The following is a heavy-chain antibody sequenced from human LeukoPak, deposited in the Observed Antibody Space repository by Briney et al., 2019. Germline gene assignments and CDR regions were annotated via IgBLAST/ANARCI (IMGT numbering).Heavy chain of an antibody. CDR3: GTMRGNPGAFDI. CDR1: GYTLTELS. D-gene: IGHD3-22*01. J-gene: IGHJ3*02. V-gene: IGHV1-24*01. CDR2: FDPEDGET. Sequence: ASVKVSCKVSGYTLTELSMHWVRQAPGKGLEWMGGFDPEDGETIYAQKFQGRVTMTEDTSTDTAYMELSSLRSADTAVYYCGTMRGNPGAFDIWGQGTMVTVSS.